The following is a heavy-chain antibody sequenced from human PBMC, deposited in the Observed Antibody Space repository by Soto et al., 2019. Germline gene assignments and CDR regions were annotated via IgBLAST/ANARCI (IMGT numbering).Heavy chain of an antibody. CDR1: GFTFSSYG. CDR3: AKAVAGTVDYFDY. Sequence: GGSLRLSCAASGFTFSSYGMHWVRQAPGKGLEWVAVISYDGSNKYYADSVKGRFTISRDNSKNTLYLQMNSLRAEGTAVYYCAKAVAGTVDYFDYWGQGTLVTVSS. D-gene: IGHD6-19*01. V-gene: IGHV3-30*18. J-gene: IGHJ4*02. CDR2: ISYDGSNK.